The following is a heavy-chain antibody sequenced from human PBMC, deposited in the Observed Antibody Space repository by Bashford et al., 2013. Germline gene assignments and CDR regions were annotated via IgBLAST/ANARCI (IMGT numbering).Heavy chain of an antibody. CDR3: ARGIGKVGNS. Sequence: WSGQAPGKGLEWVANIKQDGSEKYYVDSVKGRFTISRDNAKNSVYLQMNSLRAEDTAVYYCARGIGKVGNSWGQGTLVTVSS. CDR2: IKQDGSEK. J-gene: IGHJ4*02. D-gene: IGHD4-23*01. V-gene: IGHV3-7*01.